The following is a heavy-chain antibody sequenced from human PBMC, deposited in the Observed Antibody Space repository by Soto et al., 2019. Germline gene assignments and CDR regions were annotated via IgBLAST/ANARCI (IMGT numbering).Heavy chain of an antibody. D-gene: IGHD3-9*01. J-gene: IGHJ4*02. CDR2: ISGSGGST. CDR3: AKDWAYYDILTGPSGY. V-gene: IGHV3-23*01. Sequence: PGGSLRLSCAASGFTFSSYAMSWVRQAPGKGLEWVSAISGSGGSTYYADSVKGRFTISRDNSKKTLYLQMNSLRAEDTAVYYCAKDWAYYDILTGPSGYWGEGTLVTV. CDR1: GFTFSSYA.